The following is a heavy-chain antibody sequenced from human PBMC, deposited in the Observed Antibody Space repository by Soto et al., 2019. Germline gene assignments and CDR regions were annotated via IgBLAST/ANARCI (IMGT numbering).Heavy chain of an antibody. V-gene: IGHV4-59*01. D-gene: IGHD6-13*01. CDR1: GGSISPYY. CDR2: VYYSGNI. CDR3: ARKGAAASYAHYYMDV. Sequence: QVQLQESGPGLVKPSETLSLTCTVSGGSISPYYWSWIRQPPGKGLEWIGYVYYSGNINYNPSLDSRVTIAVDTSRNRFSLNLTSATAADTAVYYCARKGAAASYAHYYMDVWGRGTAFTVSS. J-gene: IGHJ6*03.